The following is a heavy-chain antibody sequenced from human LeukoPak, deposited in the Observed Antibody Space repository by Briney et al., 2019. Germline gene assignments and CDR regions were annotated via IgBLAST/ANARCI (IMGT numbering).Heavy chain of an antibody. CDR2: ISSSSSYI. CDR3: ARDRVAVAGTRYFDY. D-gene: IGHD6-19*01. J-gene: IGHJ4*02. Sequence: GGSLRLSCAASGFTFSSYSMNWVRQAPGKGLEWVSSISSSSSYIYYTDSVKGRFTISRDNAKNSLYLQMNSLRAEDTAVYYCARDRVAVAGTRYFDYWGQGTLVTVSS. V-gene: IGHV3-21*01. CDR1: GFTFSSYS.